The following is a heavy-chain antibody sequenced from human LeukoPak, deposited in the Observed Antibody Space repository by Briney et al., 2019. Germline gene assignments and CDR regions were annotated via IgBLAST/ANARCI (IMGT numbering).Heavy chain of an antibody. CDR3: ARGYSSSWYFLPSGIDY. CDR1: GFTFINYG. CDR2: LSYDGSLK. Sequence: PGGSLRLSCAASGFTFINYGVHWVRQTPGKGLEWVAVLSYDGSLKYYADFVAGRFTISRDDSKNTVYLQMNSLRAEDTAVYYCARGYSSSWYFLPSGIDYWGQGTLVTVSS. D-gene: IGHD6-13*01. J-gene: IGHJ4*02. V-gene: IGHV3-30-3*01.